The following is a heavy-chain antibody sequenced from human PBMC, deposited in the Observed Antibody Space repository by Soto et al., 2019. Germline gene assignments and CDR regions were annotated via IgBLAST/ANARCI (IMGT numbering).Heavy chain of an antibody. V-gene: IGHV4-34*01. D-gene: IGHD3-9*01. CDR2: INHSGST. J-gene: IGHJ2*01. CDR3: ARGTDTWFFAL. Sequence: SETLSLTCAVYGGSFSGYSWTWLRQPPGTGLEWIGEINHSGSTNYNPSLKSRVTISVDTSKNQFSLKLTSVTAADTAAYYCARGTDTWFFALWGRGTLVTVSS. CDR1: GGSFSGYS.